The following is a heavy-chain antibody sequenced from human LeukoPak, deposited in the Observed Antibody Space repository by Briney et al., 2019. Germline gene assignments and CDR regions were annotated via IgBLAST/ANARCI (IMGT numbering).Heavy chain of an antibody. V-gene: IGHV4-59*01. J-gene: IGHJ4*02. D-gene: IGHD5-12*01. CDR1: GGSISSYY. Sequence: PSETLSLTCTVSGGSISSYYWSWIRQPPGKGLEWIGYIYYSGSTNYNPSLKSRVTISVDTSKNQLSLKLSSVTAADTAVYYCATSYSGYEWYDFDYWGQGTLVTVSS. CDR3: ATSYSGYEWYDFDY. CDR2: IYYSGST.